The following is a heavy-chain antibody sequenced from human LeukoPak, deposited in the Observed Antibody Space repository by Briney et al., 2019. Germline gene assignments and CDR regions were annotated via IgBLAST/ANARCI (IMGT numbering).Heavy chain of an antibody. Sequence: GTSVKVSCKASGGTFSSYAISWVRQAPGQGLEWMGGIIPIFGTANYAQKFQGRVTITTDESTSTAYMELSSLRSEDTAVYYCARGYYDSSGYEPHYYMDVWGKGTTVTVSS. J-gene: IGHJ6*03. CDR2: IIPIFGTA. V-gene: IGHV1-69*05. D-gene: IGHD3-22*01. CDR3: ARGYYDSSGYEPHYYMDV. CDR1: GGTFSSYA.